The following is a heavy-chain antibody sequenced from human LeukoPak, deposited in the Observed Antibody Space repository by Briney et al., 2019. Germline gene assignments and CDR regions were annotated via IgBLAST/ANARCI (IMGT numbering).Heavy chain of an antibody. CDR2: IHLADSDA. Sequence: GESLKISCKGSGYSYNSYWIGWVRHMPGKGLEWMGIIHLADSDARYSPSFQGQVSFSADRSINTAYLQWSSLRASDTAIYYCATTSGYDHSGYYSRSAFDIWGQGTVVTVSS. CDR3: ATTSGYDHSGYYSRSAFDI. V-gene: IGHV5-51*01. CDR1: GYSYNSYW. D-gene: IGHD3-22*01. J-gene: IGHJ3*02.